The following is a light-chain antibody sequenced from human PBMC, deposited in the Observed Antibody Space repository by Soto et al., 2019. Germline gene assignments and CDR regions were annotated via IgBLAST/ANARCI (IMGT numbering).Light chain of an antibody. Sequence: EIVMTQSPATLSVSPGERATLSCRASQSVSSNLAWYQQKPGQAPMLLIYGASTRATGIPARFSGSGSDTEFTLTISSLQSEDVAVYYCQQYDSWPPLTFGGGTKVDIK. J-gene: IGKJ4*01. CDR1: QSVSSN. CDR2: GAS. V-gene: IGKV3-15*01. CDR3: QQYDSWPPLT.